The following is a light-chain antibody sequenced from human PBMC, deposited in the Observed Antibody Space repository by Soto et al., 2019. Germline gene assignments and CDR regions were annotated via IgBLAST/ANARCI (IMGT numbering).Light chain of an antibody. J-gene: IGLJ2*01. CDR3: QSYDSSLSAHVV. CDR2: RNN. Sequence: QSVLTQPPSASGTPGQRVTISCSGSNSNIESFYVYWFQQLPGTAPKLLMYRNNQRPSGVPDRFSGSKSGTSASLAITGLQAEDEADYYCQSYDSSLSAHVVFGGGTKLTVL. V-gene: IGLV1-47*01. CDR1: NSNIESFY.